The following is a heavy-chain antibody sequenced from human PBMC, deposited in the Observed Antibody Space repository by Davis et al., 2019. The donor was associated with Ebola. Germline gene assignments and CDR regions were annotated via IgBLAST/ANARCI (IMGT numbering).Heavy chain of an antibody. D-gene: IGHD3-22*01. Sequence: GESLKISCKGSGYSFTSYWIGWVRQMPGKGREWMGIIYPGDSDTRYSPSFQAQVTISADKSISTAYLQWGSLKASDTAMYYCARQLHSGYYFDYWGQGTLATVSS. V-gene: IGHV5-51*01. CDR3: ARQLHSGYYFDY. J-gene: IGHJ4*02. CDR1: GYSFTSYW. CDR2: IYPGDSDT.